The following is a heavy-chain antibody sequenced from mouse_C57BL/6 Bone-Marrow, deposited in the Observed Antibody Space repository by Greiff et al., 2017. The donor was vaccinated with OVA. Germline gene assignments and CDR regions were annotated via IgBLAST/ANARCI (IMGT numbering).Heavy chain of an antibody. CDR1: GYTFTSYG. J-gene: IGHJ1*03. CDR3: ARSPQYWYFDV. CDR2: IYPRSGNT. V-gene: IGHV1-81*01. Sequence: VQLQESGAELARPGASVKLSCKASGYTFTSYGISWVKQRTGQGLEWIGEIYPRSGNTYYNEKFKGKATLTADKSSSTAYMELRSLTSEDSAVYFCARSPQYWYFDVWGTGTTVTVSS.